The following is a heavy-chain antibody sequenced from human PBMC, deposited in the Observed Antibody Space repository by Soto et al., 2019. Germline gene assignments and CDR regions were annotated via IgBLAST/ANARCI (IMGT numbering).Heavy chain of an antibody. Sequence: PGGSLRLSCAASGFTFSSYGMHWVRQAPGKGLEWVAVISYDGSNKYYADSVKGRFTISRDNSKNTLYLQMNSLRAEDTAVYYCAKDSPYYYDILESHAFDYWGQGTLVTVSS. V-gene: IGHV3-30*18. CDR2: ISYDGSNK. D-gene: IGHD3-9*01. CDR1: GFTFSSYG. CDR3: AKDSPYYYDILESHAFDY. J-gene: IGHJ4*02.